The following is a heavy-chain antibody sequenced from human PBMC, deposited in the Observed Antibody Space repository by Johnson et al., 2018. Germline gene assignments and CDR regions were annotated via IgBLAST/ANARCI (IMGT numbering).Heavy chain of an antibody. J-gene: IGHJ6*02. CDR2: IYSGGKT. CDR3: AGRDRGYYYGLDV. V-gene: IGHV3-53*01. Sequence: VQLGESGGGLIEPGGSLRLSCAASGFTVGSNFMSWVRQAPGKGLAWVSIIYSGGKTYSAAPVKGRFRISRENSKNTLYLQMNSLRAEDTAVYYCAGRDRGYYYGLDVWGQGTMVTVSS. CDR1: GFTVGSNF.